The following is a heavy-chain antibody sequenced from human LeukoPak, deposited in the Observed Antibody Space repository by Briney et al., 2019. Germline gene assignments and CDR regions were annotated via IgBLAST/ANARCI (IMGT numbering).Heavy chain of an antibody. V-gene: IGHV4-34*01. CDR2: INHSGST. CDR3: ARRGGLRGDN. J-gene: IGHJ4*02. CDR1: GGSFSGYY. D-gene: IGHD2-15*01. Sequence: TSSETLSLTCAVYGGSFSGYYWSWIRQPPGKGLEWIGEINHSGSTNYNPSLKGRVTISVDTSKNQFSLKVYSVTAADTAVYYCARRGGLRGDNWGQGTLVTVSS.